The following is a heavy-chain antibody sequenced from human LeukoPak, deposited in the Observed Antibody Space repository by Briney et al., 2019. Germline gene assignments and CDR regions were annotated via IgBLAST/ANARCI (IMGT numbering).Heavy chain of an antibody. D-gene: IGHD3-3*01. J-gene: IGHJ4*02. Sequence: GGSLRLSCAASGFTFSSYGMHWVRQAPGKGLEWVACIRYDGSNKYYADSVKGRFTISRDNSKNTLYLQMNSLRAEDTAVYYCAKDLPSYDFWSGSMYWGQGTLVTVSS. CDR1: GFTFSSYG. CDR3: AKDLPSYDFWSGSMY. CDR2: IRYDGSNK. V-gene: IGHV3-30*02.